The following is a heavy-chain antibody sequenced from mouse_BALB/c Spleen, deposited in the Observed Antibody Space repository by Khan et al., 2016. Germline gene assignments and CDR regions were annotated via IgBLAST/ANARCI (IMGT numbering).Heavy chain of an antibody. CDR2: IYPGSGST. CDR1: GYTFTDYV. D-gene: IGHD1-1*01. Sequence: QVQLQQPGPELVKPGASVKMSCKASGYTFTDYVISRVKQRTGQGLEWIGEIYPGSGSTYYNEKFKGKVTLPADKSSTTAYMQLSSLTSEDSAVYLCLTTTVGADAWCQGSTRRVTS. V-gene: IGHV1-77*01. J-gene: IGHJ2*01. CDR3: LTTTVGADA.